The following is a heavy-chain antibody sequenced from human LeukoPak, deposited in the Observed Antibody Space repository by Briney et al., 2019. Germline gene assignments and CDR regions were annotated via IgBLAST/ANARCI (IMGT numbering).Heavy chain of an antibody. CDR1: GFTFSSYS. Sequence: KPGGSLRLSCAASGFTFSSYSMNWVRQAPGKGLEWVSSISSSSYIYYADSVKGRFTISRDNAKNSLYLQMNSLRAEDTAVYYCAREDDSLDAFDIWGQGTMVTVSS. V-gene: IGHV3-21*01. CDR3: AREDDSLDAFDI. J-gene: IGHJ3*02. CDR2: ISSSSYI. D-gene: IGHD4-11*01.